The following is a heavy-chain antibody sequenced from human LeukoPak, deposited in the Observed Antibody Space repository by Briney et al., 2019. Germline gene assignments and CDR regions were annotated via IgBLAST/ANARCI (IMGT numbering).Heavy chain of an antibody. CDR2: ISAYNGNT. J-gene: IGHJ4*02. D-gene: IGHD6-13*01. Sequence: ASVKVSCKASGYTFTSYGISWVRQAPGQGLEWMGWISAYNGNTNYAQKLQGRVTMTTDTSTSTAYMELRSLRSDDTAVYYCASSSSSWYHSHRFDYWGQGTLVTVSS. V-gene: IGHV1-18*01. CDR1: GYTFTSYG. CDR3: ASSSSSWYHSHRFDY.